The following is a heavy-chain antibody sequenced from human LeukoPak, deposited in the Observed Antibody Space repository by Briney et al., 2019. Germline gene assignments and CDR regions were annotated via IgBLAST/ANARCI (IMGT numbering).Heavy chain of an antibody. CDR2: VHYSGST. CDR3: ARPPSLHIVVVTAIDY. Sequence: SETLSLSCTVSGASISNSAYYWLWIRQPPGEGLECIGTVHYSGSTFYNPSLKSRVNISVDTSKNQFSLQLSSVTAADTAVYYCARPPSLHIVVVTAIDYWGLGTLVTVSS. V-gene: IGHV4-39*01. CDR1: GASISNSAYY. D-gene: IGHD2-21*02. J-gene: IGHJ4*02.